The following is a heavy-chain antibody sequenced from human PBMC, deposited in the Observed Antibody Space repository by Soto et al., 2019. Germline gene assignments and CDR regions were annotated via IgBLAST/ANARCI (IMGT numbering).Heavy chain of an antibody. CDR1: GFTFYDYA. V-gene: IGHV3-9*01. J-gene: IGHJ4*02. CDR2: ISWNSVSI. CDR3: AKGLGNSGNYPWDY. Sequence: EVQLVESGGGLVQPGRSLRLSCAASGFTFYDYAMHWVRQAPGKGLEWVSGISWNSVSIGYADSVKGRFTISRDNAKNVLYLQLNSLSPEDTALYYCAKGLGNSGNYPWDYWGQGILVTVSS. D-gene: IGHD1-26*01.